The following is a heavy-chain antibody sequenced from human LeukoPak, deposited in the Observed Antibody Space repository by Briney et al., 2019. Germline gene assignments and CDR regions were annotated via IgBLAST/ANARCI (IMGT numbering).Heavy chain of an antibody. V-gene: IGHV4-34*01. D-gene: IGHD3-10*01. CDR2: INHSGST. CDR1: GGSFSGYY. CDR3: ARDLNGSGTFDP. J-gene: IGHJ5*02. Sequence: PSQTLSLTCAVYGGSFSGYYWSWIRQPPGKGLEWIGEINHSGSTNYNPSLKSRVTISVDTSKNQFSLKLSSVTAADTAVYYCARDLNGSGTFDPWGQGTLVTVSS.